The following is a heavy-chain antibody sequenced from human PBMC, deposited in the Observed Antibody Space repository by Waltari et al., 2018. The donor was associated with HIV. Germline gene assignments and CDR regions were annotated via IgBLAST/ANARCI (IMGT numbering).Heavy chain of an antibody. J-gene: IGHJ4*02. D-gene: IGHD3-22*01. V-gene: IGHV3-53*01. CDR1: GFIVHGNY. CDR3: AREGDSSVYFDY. Sequence: VQLVQSGGGLIQPGGSLTLSCAASGFIVHGNYMNWVRQAQGKGLEWVSVIYSGGDTYDADSVQGRFTISRDSSKNTVFLQMNSLRAEDTAVYYCAREGDSSVYFDYWGQGILVSVSS. CDR2: IYSGGDT.